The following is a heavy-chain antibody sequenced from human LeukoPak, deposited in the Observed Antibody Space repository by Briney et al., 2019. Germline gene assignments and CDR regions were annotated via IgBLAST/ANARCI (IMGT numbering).Heavy chain of an antibody. Sequence: SETLSLTCAVYGGSFSGYYWSWIRQPPGKGLEWIGEINHSGSTNYNPSLKSRVTILVDTSKNQFSLKLSSVTAADTAVYYCARSLGSSWTNWFDPWGQGTLVTVSS. D-gene: IGHD6-13*01. V-gene: IGHV4-34*01. CDR2: INHSGST. J-gene: IGHJ5*02. CDR3: ARSLGSSWTNWFDP. CDR1: GGSFSGYY.